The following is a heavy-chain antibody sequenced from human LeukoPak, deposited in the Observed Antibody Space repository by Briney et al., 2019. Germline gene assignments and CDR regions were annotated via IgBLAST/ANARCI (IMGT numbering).Heavy chain of an antibody. D-gene: IGHD3-10*01. V-gene: IGHV4-59*01. CDR2: VYYSGST. Sequence: SETLSLTCTVSGGSMSTYYWSWVRQPPGKGPEWIGYVYYSGSTDYNPALKSRVTISLGTSRNQFSLKLSSVTAADTAVYYCARAQYYYGFWFDPWGQGTLVTVSS. CDR3: ARAQYYYGFWFDP. CDR1: GGSMSTYY. J-gene: IGHJ5*02.